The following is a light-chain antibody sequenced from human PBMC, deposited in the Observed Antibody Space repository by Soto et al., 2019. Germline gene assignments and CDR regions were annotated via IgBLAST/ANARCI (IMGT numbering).Light chain of an antibody. CDR2: WAS. V-gene: IGKV4-1*01. CDR3: QQYYSTPLT. J-gene: IGKJ3*01. Sequence: DIVMTQSPDSLAVSLVERATINCKSSQSVLYSSNNKNYLAWYQQKPGQPPKLLIYWASTRESGVPDLFSGSGSGTDFTLTISSLQAEDVAVYYCQQYYSTPLTFGPGTKVDIK. CDR1: QSVLYSSNNKNY.